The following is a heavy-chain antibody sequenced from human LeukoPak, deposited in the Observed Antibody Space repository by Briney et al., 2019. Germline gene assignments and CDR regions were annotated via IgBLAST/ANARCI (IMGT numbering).Heavy chain of an antibody. CDR3: ASSSSSSSTFDY. CDR1: GYSFTSYW. J-gene: IGHJ4*02. D-gene: IGHD6-6*01. V-gene: IGHV5-51*03. CDR2: IYPGDSDI. Sequence: KPGESLKIPCKGSGYSFTSYWSGWVRQMPGKALEWMGIIYPGDSDIRYSPSFQGQVTISADKSINTAYLQWSSLKASDTAMYYCASSSSSSSTFDYWGQGTLVTVSS.